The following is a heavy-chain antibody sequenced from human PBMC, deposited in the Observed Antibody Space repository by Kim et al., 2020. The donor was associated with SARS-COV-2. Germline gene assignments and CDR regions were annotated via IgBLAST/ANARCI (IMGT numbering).Heavy chain of an antibody. Sequence: GGSLRLSCAASGFTFSDYYMSWIRQAPGKGLEWVSYISSSSSYTNYADSVKGRFTISRDNAKNLLYLQMNSLRAEDTAVYYCARVGYGYVWGSHRDYYYYYGMDVWGQGTTVTVSS. CDR2: ISSSSSYT. V-gene: IGHV3-11*05. D-gene: IGHD3-16*02. CDR1: GFTFSDYY. J-gene: IGHJ6*02. CDR3: ARVGYGYVWGSHRDYYYYYGMDV.